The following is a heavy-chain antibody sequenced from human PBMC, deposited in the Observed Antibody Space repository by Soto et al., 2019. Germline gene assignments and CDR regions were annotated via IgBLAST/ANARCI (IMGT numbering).Heavy chain of an antibody. J-gene: IGHJ4*02. V-gene: IGHV1-69*02. Sequence: QVQLVQSGAEVKKPGSSVKVSCKASGGTFSSYTISWVRQAPGQGLEWMGRIIPILGIANYAQKFQGRVTITADKSTSTAYMELSRLRSEDTAVYYCARVGNSHVAAAGGDYWGQGAMVTVSS. CDR3: ARVGNSHVAAAGGDY. CDR2: IIPILGIA. CDR1: GGTFSSYT. D-gene: IGHD6-13*01.